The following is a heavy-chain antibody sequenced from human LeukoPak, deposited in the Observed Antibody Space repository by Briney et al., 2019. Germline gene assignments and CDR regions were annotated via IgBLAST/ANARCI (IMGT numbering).Heavy chain of an antibody. J-gene: IGHJ6*02. CDR2: IYYSGST. Sequence: SETLSLTCTVSGGSISSYYWSWIRQPPGKGLEWIGYIYYSGSTNYNPSLKSRVTISVDTSKNQSSLKLSSVTAADTAVYYCARADFWSGYFPFGMDVWGQGTTVTVSS. CDR1: GGSISSYY. V-gene: IGHV4-59*01. CDR3: ARADFWSGYFPFGMDV. D-gene: IGHD3-3*01.